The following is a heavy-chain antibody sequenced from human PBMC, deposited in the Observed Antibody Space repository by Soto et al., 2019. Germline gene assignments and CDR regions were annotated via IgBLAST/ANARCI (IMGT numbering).Heavy chain of an antibody. D-gene: IGHD2-2*01. J-gene: IGHJ4*02. CDR2: IWYDGSNK. V-gene: IGHV3-33*01. CDR1: GFTFSSYG. CDR3: ARSYRYCSSTSCYGFDY. Sequence: GGSLRLSCAASGFTFSSYGMHWVRQAPGKGLEWVAVIWYDGSNKYYADSVKGRFTISRDNSKNTLYLQMNSLRAEDTAVYYCARSYRYCSSTSCYGFDYWGQGT.